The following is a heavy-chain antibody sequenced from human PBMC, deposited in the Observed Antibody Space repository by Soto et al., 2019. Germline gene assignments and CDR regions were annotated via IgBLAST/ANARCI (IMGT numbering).Heavy chain of an antibody. Sequence: QVQLVESGGGVVQPGRSLRLSCAASGFTFSSYGMHWVRQAPGKGLEWVAVISYDGSNKYYADSVKGRFTISRDNSKNTLYLQMNSLRAEDTAVYYCAKDIYAGGSAAADYWGQGTLVTVSS. CDR1: GFTFSSYG. V-gene: IGHV3-30*18. D-gene: IGHD6-13*01. CDR3: AKDIYAGGSAAADY. CDR2: ISYDGSNK. J-gene: IGHJ4*02.